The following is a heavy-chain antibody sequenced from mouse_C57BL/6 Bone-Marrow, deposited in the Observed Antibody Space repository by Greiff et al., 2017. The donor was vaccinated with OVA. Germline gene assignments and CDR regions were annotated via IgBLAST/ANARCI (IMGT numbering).Heavy chain of an antibody. CDR1: GFTFSSYT. CDR2: ISGGGGNT. V-gene: IGHV5-9*01. Sequence: EVNLVESGGGLVKPGGSLKLSCAASGFTFSSYTMSWVRQTPEKRLEWVATISGGGGNTYYPDSVKGRFTFSRDNAKNTLYLQMSSLRSEDTALYYCARHYYGSSFDYWGQGTTLTVSS. D-gene: IGHD1-1*01. CDR3: ARHYYGSSFDY. J-gene: IGHJ2*01.